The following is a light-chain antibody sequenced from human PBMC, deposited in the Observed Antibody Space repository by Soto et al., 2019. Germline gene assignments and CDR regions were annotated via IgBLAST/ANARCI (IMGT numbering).Light chain of an antibody. Sequence: EIVLTQSPGTLSLSPGETATLSCRASQSVSSNYLAWYQQKPGQGPRLLIYSASNRAPGIPDRFSGSGSGTDFTLTISRLEPEDFAVYYCQQFASTLYTFGQGTNVEIK. CDR1: QSVSSNY. CDR2: SAS. J-gene: IGKJ2*01. V-gene: IGKV3-20*01. CDR3: QQFASTLYT.